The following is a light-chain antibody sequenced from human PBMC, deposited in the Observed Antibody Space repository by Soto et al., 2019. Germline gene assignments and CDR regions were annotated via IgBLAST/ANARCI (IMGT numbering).Light chain of an antibody. CDR1: QSVSSN. CDR3: QQYNNWPPEHT. V-gene: IGKV3-15*01. J-gene: IGKJ4*01. Sequence: EIVMTQSPATLSVSPGERATLSCRASQSVSSNLAWYQQKPGQAPRLLIYGASTRATGIPARFSGSGSGTDFTLTISRLEPEDFAVYYCQQYNNWPPEHTFGGGTKVDIK. CDR2: GAS.